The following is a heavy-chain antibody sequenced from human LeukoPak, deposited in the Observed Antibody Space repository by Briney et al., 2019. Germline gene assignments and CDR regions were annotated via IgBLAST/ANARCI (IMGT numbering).Heavy chain of an antibody. CDR2: ISSSGSTI. Sequence: GGSLRLSCAASGFTFSSYAMSWVRQAPGKGLEWVSAISSSGSTIYYADSVKGRFTISRDNAKNSLYLQMNSLRAEDTAVYYCARVDYDILTGYYGYWGQGTLVTVSS. V-gene: IGHV3-21*04. CDR3: ARVDYDILTGYYGY. D-gene: IGHD3-9*01. CDR1: GFTFSSYA. J-gene: IGHJ4*02.